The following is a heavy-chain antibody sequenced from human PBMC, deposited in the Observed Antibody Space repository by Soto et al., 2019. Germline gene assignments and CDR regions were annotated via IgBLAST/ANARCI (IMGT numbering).Heavy chain of an antibody. CDR3: AKDNGFDEFQLLYESYYGLDG. CDR1: GFTFTDYG. V-gene: IGHV3-30*18. D-gene: IGHD2-2*01. J-gene: IGHJ6*04. CDR2: ISYDSTNK. Sequence: GGSPRLSCSASGFTFTDYGMHWVRQAPGKGLEWVAVISYDSTNKYYGDSVKGRFTISRDNSKNTLYLQMNSLRAEDRAVYYCAKDNGFDEFQLLYESYYGLDGWGKGTTVTV.